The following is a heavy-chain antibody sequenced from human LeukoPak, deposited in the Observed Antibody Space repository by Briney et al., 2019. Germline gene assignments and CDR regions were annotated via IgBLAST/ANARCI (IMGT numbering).Heavy chain of an antibody. CDR3: ARDVVVPAASYYYYYMDV. Sequence: GGTLRLSCAASGFTFSSYGMSWVRQAPGKGLEWVSAISATGGTTYYADSVKGRFTISRDNAKNSLYLQMNSLRAEDTAVYYCARDVVVPAASYYYYYMDVWGKGTTVTISS. D-gene: IGHD2-2*01. CDR2: ISATGGTT. CDR1: GFTFSSYG. J-gene: IGHJ6*03. V-gene: IGHV3-23*01.